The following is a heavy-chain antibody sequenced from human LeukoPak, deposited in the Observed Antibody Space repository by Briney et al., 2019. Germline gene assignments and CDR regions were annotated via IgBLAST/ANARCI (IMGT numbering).Heavy chain of an antibody. J-gene: IGHJ4*02. D-gene: IGHD6-13*01. V-gene: IGHV3-23*01. CDR2: ISGSGGST. Sequence: GGFLRLSCAASGFTFSSYAMSWVRQAPGKGLEWVSAISGSGGSTYYADSVKGRFTVSRDNSKNTLYLQMNSLRAEDTAVYYCAESSSWYAIDYWGQGTLVIVSS. CDR1: GFTFSSYA. CDR3: AESSSWYAIDY.